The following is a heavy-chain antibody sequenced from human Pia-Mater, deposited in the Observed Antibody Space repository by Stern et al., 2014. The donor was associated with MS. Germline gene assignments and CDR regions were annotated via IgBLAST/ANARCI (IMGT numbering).Heavy chain of an antibody. V-gene: IGHV3-73*01. CDR2: IRNKGKNYAT. CDR3: APSSAI. CDR1: GFTFSASV. Sequence: EVQLEESGGGLVQPGGSLKVSCAASGFTFSASVIHWVRQAPGNGLEWVGRIRNKGKNYATAYAVSVKGRFTISRDDSKNTAYLHMSSLKVEDTAVYYCAPSSAIWGRGTMVTVSS. J-gene: IGHJ3*02.